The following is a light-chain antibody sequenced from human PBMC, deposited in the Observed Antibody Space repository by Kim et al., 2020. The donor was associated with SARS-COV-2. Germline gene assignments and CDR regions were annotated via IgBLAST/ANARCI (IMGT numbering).Light chain of an antibody. Sequence: EIVMTQSPATLSVSPRERATLSCRASQSISSNLAWYQQKPGQPPRLLIYGASTRATAIPARFSGSGSGTEFTLTISSLQSEDFVVYYCQQYNDWPLTFGGGTKVEIK. J-gene: IGKJ4*01. CDR1: QSISSN. V-gene: IGKV3-15*01. CDR2: GAS. CDR3: QQYNDWPLT.